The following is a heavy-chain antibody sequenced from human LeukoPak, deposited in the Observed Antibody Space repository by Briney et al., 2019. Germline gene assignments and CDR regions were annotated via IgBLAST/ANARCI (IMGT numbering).Heavy chain of an antibody. Sequence: ASVKVSCKASGYTFTGYYMHWVRQAPGQGLEWMGWINPNSGGTNYAQKFQGWVTMTRDTSISTAYMELSRLRSDDTAVYYCARDLGEYCSGGSCRNYGMDVWGQGTTVTVSS. CDR3: ARDLGEYCSGGSCRNYGMDV. J-gene: IGHJ6*02. V-gene: IGHV1-2*04. D-gene: IGHD2-15*01. CDR2: INPNSGGT. CDR1: GYTFTGYY.